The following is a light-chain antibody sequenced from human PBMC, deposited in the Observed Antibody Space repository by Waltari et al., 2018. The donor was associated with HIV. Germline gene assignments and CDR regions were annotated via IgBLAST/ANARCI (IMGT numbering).Light chain of an antibody. CDR2: KAS. V-gene: IGKV1-5*03. CDR3: QHYNFWPYA. J-gene: IGKJ1*01. Sequence: DIQMTQSPSTLSASVGDRVTITCRASQHISSWVAWFQKKPGKAPKTLIYKASELEIGVPSRFSGSGSGTEFTLTISDLHPDDFATYFCQHYNFWPYAFGQGTKVEI. CDR1: QHISSW.